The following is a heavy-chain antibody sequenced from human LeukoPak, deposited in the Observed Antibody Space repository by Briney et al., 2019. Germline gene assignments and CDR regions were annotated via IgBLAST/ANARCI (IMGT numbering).Heavy chain of an antibody. D-gene: IGHD3-22*01. CDR3: ARLIWDSSGYLTYFDY. CDR1: GYTFTSYG. Sequence: RASVKVSCKASGYTFTSYGISWVRQAPGQGLEWMGWISAYNGNTNYAQKFQGRVTMTTDTSTSTAYMELRSLRSDDTAVYYCARLIWDSSGYLTYFDYWGQGTLVTVSS. V-gene: IGHV1-18*01. J-gene: IGHJ4*02. CDR2: ISAYNGNT.